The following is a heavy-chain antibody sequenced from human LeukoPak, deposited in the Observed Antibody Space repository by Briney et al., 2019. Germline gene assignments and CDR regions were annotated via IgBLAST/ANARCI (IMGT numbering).Heavy chain of an antibody. J-gene: IGHJ4*02. V-gene: IGHV3-74*01. D-gene: IGHD3/OR15-3a*01. CDR3: TRVNRDWSPAY. CDR1: GFTFSSYW. CDR2: ISSDGSST. Sequence: GGSLRLSCAGSGFTFSSYWMHWVRQAPGKGLVWVSRISSDGSSTNYADSVKGRFTISRDNAKNSLYLQMNSLRAEDTAVYYCTRVNRDWSPAYWGQGTLVTVSS.